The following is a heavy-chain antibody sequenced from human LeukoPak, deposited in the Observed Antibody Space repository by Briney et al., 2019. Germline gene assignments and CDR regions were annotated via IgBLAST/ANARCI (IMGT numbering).Heavy chain of an antibody. CDR1: GFTFSSYA. V-gene: IGHV3-30-3*01. CDR2: ISYDGSNK. CDR3: ARVRGMATADY. Sequence: PGGSLRLSCAASGFTFSSYAMHWVRQAPGKGLEWVAVISYDGSNKYYADSVKGRFTISRDNSKNTLYLQMNSLRAEDTAVYYCARVRGMATADYWGQGTLVTVSS. J-gene: IGHJ4*02. D-gene: IGHD5-12*01.